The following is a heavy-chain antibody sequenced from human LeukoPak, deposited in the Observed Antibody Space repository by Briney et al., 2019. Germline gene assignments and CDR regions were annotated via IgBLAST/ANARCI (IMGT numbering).Heavy chain of an antibody. CDR3: ARLRLAAGRKSYYYYGMDV. Sequence: GGSLRLSCAASGFTFSSYAMSWVRQAPGKGLEWVSAISGSGGSTYYADSVKGRFTISRDNSKNTLYLQMNSLRAEDTAVYYCARLRLAAGRKSYYYYGMDVWGQGTTVTVSS. V-gene: IGHV3-23*01. CDR2: ISGSGGST. D-gene: IGHD6-13*01. J-gene: IGHJ6*02. CDR1: GFTFSSYA.